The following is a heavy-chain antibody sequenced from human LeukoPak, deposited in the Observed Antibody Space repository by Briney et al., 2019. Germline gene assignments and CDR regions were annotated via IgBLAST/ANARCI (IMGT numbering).Heavy chain of an antibody. CDR1: GYTFTCYY. V-gene: IGHV1-2*02. Sequence: ASVKVSCKASGYTFTCYYMHWVRQAPGQGLEWMGGINPNNGGTNYAQRFQGRVTMTRDTSISTAYMELSRLRSDDTAVYYCARDYSSGWGGSIVYWGQGTLVTVSS. CDR2: INPNNGGT. D-gene: IGHD6-19*01. CDR3: ARDYSSGWGGSIVY. J-gene: IGHJ4*02.